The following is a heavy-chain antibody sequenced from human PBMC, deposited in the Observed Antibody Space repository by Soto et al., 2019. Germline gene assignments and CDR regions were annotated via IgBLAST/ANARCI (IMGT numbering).Heavy chain of an antibody. CDR2: INPSGGST. Sequence: QVQLVQSGAEVKKPGASVKVSCKASGYTFTSYYMHWVRQAPGQGLEWMGIINPSGGSTSYAQKVQGRVTMTRDTSTSTVYMELSSLRSEDTAVYYCARDRLRLLWFGEVPAVYYYYGMDVGGQGTTVTVSS. J-gene: IGHJ6*02. V-gene: IGHV1-46*01. CDR3: ARDRLRLLWFGEVPAVYYYYGMDV. CDR1: GYTFTSYY. D-gene: IGHD3-10*01.